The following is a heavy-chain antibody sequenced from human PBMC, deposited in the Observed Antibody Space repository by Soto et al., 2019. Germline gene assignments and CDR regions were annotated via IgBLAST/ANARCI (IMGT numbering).Heavy chain of an antibody. CDR2: LKSRRDGGTS. J-gene: IGHJ5*02. CDR1: GITFNYAW. D-gene: IGHD3-3*01. Sequence: GGSLRLSCAASGITFNYAWMGWVRQAPGKGLEWIGRLKSRRDGGTSDYAAPVKGRFTISIDESQNTMYLQMNSLKTEDTAVYHCTTDGGVTPYPLLWAWGQGTMVTVYS. V-gene: IGHV3-15*01. CDR3: TTDGGVTPYPLLWA.